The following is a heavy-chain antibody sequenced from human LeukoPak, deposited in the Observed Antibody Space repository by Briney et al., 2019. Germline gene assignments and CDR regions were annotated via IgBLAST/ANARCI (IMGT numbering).Heavy chain of an antibody. V-gene: IGHV3-9*01. J-gene: IGHJ4*02. CDR3: AKGYCISTKCFSDY. Sequence: GGSLRLSCAASGFTFDDYAMHWVRQAPGKGLEWVSGINWNSGSIDSADSVKGRFTISRDNAVNSLYLQMNSLRAEDTALYYCAKGYCISTKCFSDYWGQGTLVTVSS. CDR2: INWNSGSI. D-gene: IGHD2-2*01. CDR1: GFTFDDYA.